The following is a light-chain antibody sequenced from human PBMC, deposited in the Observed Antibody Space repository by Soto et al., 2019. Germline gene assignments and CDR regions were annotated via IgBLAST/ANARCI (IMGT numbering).Light chain of an antibody. J-gene: IGKJ4*01. V-gene: IGKV3-15*01. Sequence: ETVMPQSPATLSVSPGERVTLSCRASQSVSTNLAWYQQKPGQPPRLLIYGASTRATAIPARFGGSGSGTDFTLTISSLQSEDFAVYYCQQYDNWPPLTFGGGTKVDIK. CDR2: GAS. CDR3: QQYDNWPPLT. CDR1: QSVSTN.